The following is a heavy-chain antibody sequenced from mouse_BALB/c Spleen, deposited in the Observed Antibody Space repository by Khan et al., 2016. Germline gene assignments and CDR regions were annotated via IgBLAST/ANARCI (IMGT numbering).Heavy chain of an antibody. CDR2: INTYTGEP. Sequence: QIQLVQSGPELKKPGETVKISCKASGYTFTNYGMNWVKQAPGKGLKWMGWINTYTGEPTYADDFKGRFAFSLETSASTAYLQINNLKNEDTATXCCAREGLRRTGYAMDYWGQGTSVTVSS. D-gene: IGHD2-4*01. CDR3: AREGLRRTGYAMDY. J-gene: IGHJ4*01. V-gene: IGHV9-3-1*01. CDR1: GYTFTNYG.